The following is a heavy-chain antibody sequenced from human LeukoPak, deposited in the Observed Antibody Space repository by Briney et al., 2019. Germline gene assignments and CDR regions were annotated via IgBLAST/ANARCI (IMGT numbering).Heavy chain of an antibody. Sequence: PGGSLRLSCAASGFTFSSYAMHWVRQAPGKGLEWVAVISYDGSNKYYADSVKGRFTISRDNSKNALYLQMNSLRAEDTAVYYCARDSGAYYDSSAGDYWGQGTLVTVSS. D-gene: IGHD3-22*01. V-gene: IGHV3-30*04. CDR1: GFTFSSYA. CDR2: ISYDGSNK. J-gene: IGHJ4*02. CDR3: ARDSGAYYDSSAGDY.